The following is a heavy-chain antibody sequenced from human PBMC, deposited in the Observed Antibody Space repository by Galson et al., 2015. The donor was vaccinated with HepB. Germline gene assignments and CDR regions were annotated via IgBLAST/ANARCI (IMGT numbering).Heavy chain of an antibody. J-gene: IGHJ3*02. D-gene: IGHD3-16*01. CDR1: AFTFGDYA. CDR2: IKGGGGAT. CDR3: AKCAENWGNDAFDI. Sequence: SLRLSCAASAFTFGDYAMSWVRQAPGKGLEWISYIKGGGGATFYADPVRGRFTVSRDNSKNTLYLQMNSLRAEDTAVYYCAKCAENWGNDAFDIWGPGTVVAVSS. V-gene: IGHV3-23*01.